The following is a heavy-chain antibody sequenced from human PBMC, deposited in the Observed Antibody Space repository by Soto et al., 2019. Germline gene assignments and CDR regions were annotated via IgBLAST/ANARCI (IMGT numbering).Heavy chain of an antibody. CDR2: IYHSGST. V-gene: IGHV4-30-2*01. D-gene: IGHD3-10*01. Sequence: PSETLSLTCAVSGGSISSGGYSWSWIRQPPGKGLEWIGYIYHSGSTYYNPSLKSRVTISVDRSKNQFSLKLSSVTAADTAVYYCARAHYGSGRYYYGMDVWGQGTKVTVSS. CDR1: GGSISSGGYS. CDR3: ARAHYGSGRYYYGMDV. J-gene: IGHJ6*02.